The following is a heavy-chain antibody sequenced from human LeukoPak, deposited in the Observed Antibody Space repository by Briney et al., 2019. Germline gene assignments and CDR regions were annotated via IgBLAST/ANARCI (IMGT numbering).Heavy chain of an antibody. CDR1: GFIFSSYA. D-gene: IGHD6-13*01. J-gene: IGHJ4*02. V-gene: IGHV3-23*01. Sequence: PGGSLRLSCAASGFIFSSYAMSWVRQAPGKGLEWVSAISGSGGSTYYADSVKGRFTISRDNSKNTLYLQMNSLRAEDTAVYYCAKDLVGIAAAGYFDYWGQGTLVTVSS. CDR3: AKDLVGIAAAGYFDY. CDR2: ISGSGGST.